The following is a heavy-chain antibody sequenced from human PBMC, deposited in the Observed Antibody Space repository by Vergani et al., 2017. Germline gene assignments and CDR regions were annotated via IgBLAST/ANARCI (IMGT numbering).Heavy chain of an antibody. D-gene: IGHD5-18*01. CDR1: GFTFSSYA. CDR2: ISGGGGST. V-gene: IGHV3-23*01. Sequence: EVQLLESGGGLVQPGGSLRLSCAASGFTFSSYAMSWVRQAPGKGLEWVSAISGGGGSTYYADSVKGRFTISRDNSKNTLYLQMNSLRAEDTAVYYCEKDGEACSYGYRLFDYWGQGTLVTVSS. J-gene: IGHJ4*02. CDR3: EKDGEACSYGYRLFDY.